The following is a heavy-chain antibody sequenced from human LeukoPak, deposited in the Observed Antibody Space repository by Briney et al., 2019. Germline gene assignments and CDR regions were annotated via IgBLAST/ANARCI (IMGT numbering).Heavy chain of an antibody. CDR2: ISSSSSYI. CDR1: GFTFSSYS. D-gene: IGHD3-3*01. CDR3: ASQPYDFWSGYYLSYFDY. V-gene: IGHV3-21*01. Sequence: PGGSLRLSCAASGFTFSSYSMNWVRQAPGKGLEWVSSISSSSSYIYYADSVKGRFTISRDNAKNSLYLQMNSLRAEDTAVYYCASQPYDFWSGYYLSYFDYWGQGTLVTVSS. J-gene: IGHJ4*02.